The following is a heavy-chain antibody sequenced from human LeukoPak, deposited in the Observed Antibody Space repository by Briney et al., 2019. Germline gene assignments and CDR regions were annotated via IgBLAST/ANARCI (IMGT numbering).Heavy chain of an antibody. D-gene: IGHD3-10*01. CDR3: TTDAGELSDAFDI. CDR2: IKSKTDGGTT. CDR1: GFTFSSYA. Sequence: GGSLRLSCAASGFTFSSYAMSWVRQAPGKGLEWVGRIKSKTDGGTTDYAAPVKGRFTISRDDSKNTLYLQMNSLKTEDTAVYYCTTDAGELSDAFDIWGQGTMVTVSS. J-gene: IGHJ3*02. V-gene: IGHV3-15*01.